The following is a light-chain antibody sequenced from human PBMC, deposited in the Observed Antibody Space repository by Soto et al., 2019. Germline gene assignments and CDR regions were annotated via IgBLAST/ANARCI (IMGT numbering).Light chain of an antibody. CDR3: QNRNNWPWT. V-gene: IGKV3-11*01. CDR1: QSVSSY. J-gene: IGKJ1*01. Sequence: EIVLTQSPATLSLSPGEGATLSCRASQSVSSYLAWYQQKPGQAPRLLIYDASNRATGIPARFSGSGSGTDFTRTISSLEPEDFAVYYCQNRNNWPWTFGQGTKVEIK. CDR2: DAS.